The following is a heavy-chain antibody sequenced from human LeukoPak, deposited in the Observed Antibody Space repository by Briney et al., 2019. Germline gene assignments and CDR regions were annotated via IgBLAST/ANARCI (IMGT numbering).Heavy chain of an antibody. D-gene: IGHD1-14*01. CDR3: ARKARPRSGIFDY. J-gene: IGHJ4*02. V-gene: IGHV1-69*05. CDR2: IIPIFGTA. CDR1: GGTFSSYA. Sequence: SVKVSCKASGGTFSSYAISWVRQAPGQGLEWMGGIIPIFGTANYAQKFQGRVTITTDESTSTAYMELSSLRSEDTAVYYCARKARPRSGIFDYWGQGTLVTVSS.